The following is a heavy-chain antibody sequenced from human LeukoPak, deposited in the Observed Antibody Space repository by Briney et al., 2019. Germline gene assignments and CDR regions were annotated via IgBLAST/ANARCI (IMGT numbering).Heavy chain of an antibody. CDR1: GFTFSSYS. CDR2: ISSSSSYI. D-gene: IGHD3-22*01. V-gene: IGHV3-21*01. CDR3: ARESYYYDSSGSGAFDY. Sequence: GGSLRLSCAASGFTFSSYSMNWVRQAPGKGLEWVSSISSSSSYIYYADSVKGRFTISRDNAKNSLYLQMNSLRDEDTAVYYCARESYYYDSSGSGAFDYWGQGTLVTVSS. J-gene: IGHJ4*02.